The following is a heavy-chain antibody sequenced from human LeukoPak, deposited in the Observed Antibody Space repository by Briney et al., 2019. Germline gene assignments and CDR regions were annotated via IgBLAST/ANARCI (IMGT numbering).Heavy chain of an antibody. D-gene: IGHD3-3*01. CDR2: ISYDGSNK. V-gene: IGHV3-30-3*01. CDR3: AKVNNDLNGMDV. CDR1: GFTFSSYA. J-gene: IGHJ6*02. Sequence: GGSLRLSCAASGFTFSSYAMHWARQAPGKGLEWVAVISYDGSNKYYADSVKGRFTISRDNSKNTLYLQMNSLRAEDTAVYYCAKVNNDLNGMDVWGQGTTVTVSS.